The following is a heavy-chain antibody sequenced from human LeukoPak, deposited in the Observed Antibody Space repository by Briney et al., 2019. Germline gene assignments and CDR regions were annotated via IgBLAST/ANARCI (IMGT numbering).Heavy chain of an antibody. CDR3: AKDRCSNGVGCYYYYMDV. Sequence: GGSLRLSCAASGFTFSSYAMQWVRQAPGKGLEGVAVISYDGSNEQYADSVKGRFSISRDSSKNILYLQMNSLRAEDTAVYYCAKDRCSNGVGCYYYYMDVWGKGTTVTISS. CDR2: ISYDGSNE. CDR1: GFTFSSYA. J-gene: IGHJ6*03. V-gene: IGHV3-30*04. D-gene: IGHD2-8*01.